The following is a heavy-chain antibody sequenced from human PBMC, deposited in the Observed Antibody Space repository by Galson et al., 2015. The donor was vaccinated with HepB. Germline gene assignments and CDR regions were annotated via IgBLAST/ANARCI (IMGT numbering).Heavy chain of an antibody. Sequence: SVKVSCKASGGTFSSYAISWVRQAPGQGLEWMGRIIPILGIANYAQKFQGRVTITADKSTSTAYMELSSLKSEDTAVYYCARSDRSGGSCYSAPLDYWGQGTLVTVSS. CDR2: IIPILGIA. CDR3: ARSDRSGGSCYSAPLDY. D-gene: IGHD2-15*01. J-gene: IGHJ4*02. CDR1: GGTFSSYA. V-gene: IGHV1-69*04.